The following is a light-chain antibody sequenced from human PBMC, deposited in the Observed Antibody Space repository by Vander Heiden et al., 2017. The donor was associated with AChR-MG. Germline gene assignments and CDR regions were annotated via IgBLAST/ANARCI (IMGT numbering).Light chain of an antibody. J-gene: IGLJ2*01. CDR3: QSFDSSLSVAV. CDR1: ASNIGAGLD. V-gene: IGLV1-40*01. CDR2: GNN. Sequence: SVLTLSPPVAGAPGQRVTSSCTGSASNIGAGLDVHWYQQLPGAAPKRRISGNNDRPSGVPDRVSGSKSGTSASLAITELQPEDEADYYCQSFDSSLSVAVFGGGTKVTVL.